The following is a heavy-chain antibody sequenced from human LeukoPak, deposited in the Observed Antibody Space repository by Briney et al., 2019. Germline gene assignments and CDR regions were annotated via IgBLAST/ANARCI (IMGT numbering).Heavy chain of an antibody. Sequence: SETLSLTCAVYGGSFSGYYWSWIRQPPGKGLEWIGEINHSGSTNYNPSLKSRVTISVDTSKNQFSLKLSSVTAADTAVYYCAGQHGGGDFDYWGQGTLVTVSS. D-gene: IGHD3-10*01. CDR2: INHSGST. J-gene: IGHJ4*02. CDR1: GGSFSGYY. V-gene: IGHV4-34*01. CDR3: AGQHGGGDFDY.